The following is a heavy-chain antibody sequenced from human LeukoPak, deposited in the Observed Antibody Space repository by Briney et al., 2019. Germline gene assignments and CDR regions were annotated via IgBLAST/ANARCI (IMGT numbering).Heavy chain of an antibody. D-gene: IGHD3-9*01. Sequence: PSETLSLTCTVSGGSIISDSYFWSWIRQPPGKGLEWVGSISYDGTTYYNASLESRLSVSIDSSESQFSLRLTSVTAADTAVYFCSGDLRLRYFNWLALPLFQFWGQGSLVTVFS. CDR1: GGSIISDSYF. CDR2: ISYDGTT. V-gene: IGHV4-39*07. J-gene: IGHJ4*02. CDR3: SGDLRLRYFNWLALPLFQF.